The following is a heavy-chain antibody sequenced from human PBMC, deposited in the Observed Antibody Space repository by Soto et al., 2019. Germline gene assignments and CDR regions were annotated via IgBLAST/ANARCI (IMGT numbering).Heavy chain of an antibody. CDR3: ARGELLIWFEG. D-gene: IGHD1-26*01. J-gene: IGHJ5*02. CDR2: ISAYNGNT. Sequence: ASVKVSCKASGYTFTSYGISWVRQHPGEELEWMGWISAYNGNTYYAQKLQGRVTMTTDASTSTAYMELRSLRSDDTAVYYCARGELLIWFEGWGQGTLVTVSS. CDR1: GYTFTSYG. V-gene: IGHV1-18*04.